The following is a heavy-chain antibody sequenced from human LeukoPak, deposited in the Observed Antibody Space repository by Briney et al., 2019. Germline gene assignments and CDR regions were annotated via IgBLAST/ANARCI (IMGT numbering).Heavy chain of an antibody. CDR1: GGIFSNYG. D-gene: IGHD2-8*01. Sequence: ASVKVSCKASGGIFSNYGISWVRQAPGQGLEWMGEIIPIFGTANYAQKFQGRVTITADESTSTAYMELSSLRSEDTAVYYCARDLGYCTNGVCHTRFDYWGQGTLVAVSS. J-gene: IGHJ4*02. V-gene: IGHV1-69*13. CDR3: ARDLGYCTNGVCHTRFDY. CDR2: IIPIFGTA.